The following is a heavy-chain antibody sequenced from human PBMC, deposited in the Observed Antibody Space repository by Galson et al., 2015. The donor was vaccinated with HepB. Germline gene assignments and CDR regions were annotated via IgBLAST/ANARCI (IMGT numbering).Heavy chain of an antibody. V-gene: IGHV3-30-3*01. Sequence: SLRLSCAASGFTFSSYAMHWVRQAPGKGLEWVAVISYDGSNKYYADSVKGRFIISRDNSKNTLYLQMNSLRAEDTAVYYCASAGPPFSWGAFDIWGQGTMVTVSS. CDR2: ISYDGSNK. D-gene: IGHD1-26*01. J-gene: IGHJ3*02. CDR1: GFTFSSYA. CDR3: ASAGPPFSWGAFDI.